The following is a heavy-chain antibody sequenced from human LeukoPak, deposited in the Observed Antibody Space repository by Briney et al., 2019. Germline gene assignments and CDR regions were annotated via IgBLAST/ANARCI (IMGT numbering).Heavy chain of an antibody. J-gene: IGHJ4*02. V-gene: IGHV4-59*12. Sequence: SETLSLTCTVSGGSISSYYWNWIRQPPGKGLEWIGYNSGSTYYNPSLKSRVTISVDTSKNQFSLKLSSVTAADTAVYYCARESWTFDYWGQGTLVTVSS. CDR2: NSGST. CDR1: GGSISSYY. CDR3: ARESWTFDY. D-gene: IGHD1-1*01.